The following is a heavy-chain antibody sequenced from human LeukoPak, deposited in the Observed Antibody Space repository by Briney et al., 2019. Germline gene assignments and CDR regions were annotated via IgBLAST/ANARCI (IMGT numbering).Heavy chain of an antibody. J-gene: IGHJ4*02. Sequence: PGGSLRLSCAASGFTFDDYGMSWVRQAPGKGLEWVSSISSSSYIYYADSVKGRFTISRDNAKNSLYLQMNSLRAEDTAVYYCARDINGRFDSWGQGTLVTVSS. CDR1: GFTFDDYG. CDR2: ISSSSYI. CDR3: ARDINGRFDS. D-gene: IGHD1-26*01. V-gene: IGHV3-69-1*01.